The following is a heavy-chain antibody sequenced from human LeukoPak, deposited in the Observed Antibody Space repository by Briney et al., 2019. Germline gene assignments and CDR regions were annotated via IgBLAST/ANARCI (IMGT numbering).Heavy chain of an antibody. CDR1: GGTFSSYA. CDR3: ARGLGYCSSTSCLTDAFDI. CDR2: IIPILGIA. J-gene: IGHJ3*02. Sequence: GASVKVSCKASGGTFSSYAISWVRQAPGQGLEWMGRIIPILGIANYAQKFQGRVTITADKSTSTAYMELSSLRSEDTAVYYCARGLGYCSSTSCLTDAFDIWGQGTMVTVSS. D-gene: IGHD2-2*01. V-gene: IGHV1-69*04.